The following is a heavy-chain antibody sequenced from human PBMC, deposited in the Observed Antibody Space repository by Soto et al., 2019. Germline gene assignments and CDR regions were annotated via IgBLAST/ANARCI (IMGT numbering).Heavy chain of an antibody. V-gene: IGHV4-31*03. J-gene: IGHJ4*02. CDR3: ARDTPYYYDSSGYRLFDY. CDR2: IYYSGST. Sequence: PSETLSLTCTVSGGSISSGGYYWSWIRQHPGKGLEWIGYIYYSGSTCYNPSLKSRVTISVDTSKNQFSLRLSSVTAADTAVYYCARDTPYYYDSSGYRLFDYWGQGTLVTVSS. CDR1: GGSISSGGYY. D-gene: IGHD3-22*01.